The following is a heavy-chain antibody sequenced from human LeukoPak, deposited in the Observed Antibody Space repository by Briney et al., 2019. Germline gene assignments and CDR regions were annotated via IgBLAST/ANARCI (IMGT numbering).Heavy chain of an antibody. CDR1: GFTFSSYA. D-gene: IGHD3-22*01. J-gene: IGHJ3*02. CDR3: ARDYDSSGYLHDAFGI. Sequence: GGSLRLSCAASGFTFSSYAMHWVRQAPGKGLEWVSGINWNGGSTGYADSVKGRFTISRDNAKNSLYLQMNSLRAEDTALYYCARDYDSSGYLHDAFGIWGQGTMVTVSS. CDR2: INWNGGST. V-gene: IGHV3-20*04.